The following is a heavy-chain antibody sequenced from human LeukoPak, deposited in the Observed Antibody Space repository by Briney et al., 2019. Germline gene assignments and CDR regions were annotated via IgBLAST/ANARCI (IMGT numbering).Heavy chain of an antibody. CDR1: GGSISSGGYY. Sequence: NPSETLSLTCTVSGGSISSGGYYWSWIRQHPGKGLEWIGYIYYSGSTYYNPSLKSRLTISVDTSNNQFSLKLTSVAAADTAVYYCARGGALGAFDIWGRGTMVTVSS. D-gene: IGHD4-17*01. CDR2: IYYSGST. CDR3: ARGGALGAFDI. J-gene: IGHJ3*02. V-gene: IGHV4-31*03.